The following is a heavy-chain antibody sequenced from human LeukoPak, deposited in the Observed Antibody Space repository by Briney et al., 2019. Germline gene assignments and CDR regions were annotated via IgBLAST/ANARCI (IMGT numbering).Heavy chain of an antibody. J-gene: IGHJ6*02. Sequence: SETLSLTCGVYGGSLRTYYWTWVRQPPGKGLEWIGEVNHIGTTNYNPTLEGRVTISVDTAKNHLSLKLTSVTAADAAVYYCARASRFYYGLDVWGQGTTVTVSS. CDR2: VNHIGTT. V-gene: IGHV4-34*01. CDR3: ARASRFYYGLDV. CDR1: GGSLRTYY.